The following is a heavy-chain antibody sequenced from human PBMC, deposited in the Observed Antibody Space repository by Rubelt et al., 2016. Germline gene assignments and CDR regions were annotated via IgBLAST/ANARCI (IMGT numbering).Heavy chain of an antibody. CDR2: IIPIFGTA. CDR1: GGTFSSYA. J-gene: IGHJ3*02. CDR3: AGGGAAAADDNDAFDI. D-gene: IGHD6-13*01. Sequence: QVQLVQSGAEVKKPGSSVKVSCKASGGTFSSYAISWVRQAPGQGLEWMGGIIPIFGTANYAQKFQGRDPITADESTSTAYMGLSSLRSEDTAVYYCAGGGAAAADDNDAFDIWGQGTMVTVSS. V-gene: IGHV1-69*01.